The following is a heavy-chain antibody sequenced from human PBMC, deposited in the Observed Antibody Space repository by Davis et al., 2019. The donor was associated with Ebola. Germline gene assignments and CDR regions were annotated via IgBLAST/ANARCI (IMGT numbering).Heavy chain of an antibody. CDR2: IYYSGSP. CDR3: ATRPRSETYYGVFDY. V-gene: IGHV4-59*08. Sequence: MPGGSLRLSCTVSGGSISSYYWSWIRQPPGKGLEWIGYIYYSGSPNYNPPLKSRVTISADTSKNQFSLKLSSVTATDTAVYYCATRPRSETYYGVFDYWGQGTLVTVSS. CDR1: GGSISSYY. D-gene: IGHD3-10*01. J-gene: IGHJ4*02.